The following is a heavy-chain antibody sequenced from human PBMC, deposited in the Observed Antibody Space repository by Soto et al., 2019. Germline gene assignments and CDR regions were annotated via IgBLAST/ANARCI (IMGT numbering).Heavy chain of an antibody. CDR1: GFIINNYW. J-gene: IGHJ4*02. Sequence: PRQYLRLSCAASGFIINNYWMHWGRQAPGKGLMWVSRINSDGSRTGYADFVKGRFTISRDNAKNTLYLQMNSLRAEDTAVYYCATVYDSIGYWRFDYWGQGT. V-gene: IGHV3-74*01. CDR2: INSDGSRT. D-gene: IGHD3-22*01. CDR3: ATVYDSIGYWRFDY.